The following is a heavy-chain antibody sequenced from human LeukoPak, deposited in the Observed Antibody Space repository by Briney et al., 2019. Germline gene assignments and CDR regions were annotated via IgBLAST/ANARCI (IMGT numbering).Heavy chain of an antibody. J-gene: IGHJ3*02. Sequence: GGSLRLSCEASGFSFLSYGMHWVRQAPGKGLEWVAFISYDGNKQHYGDSVKGRFSISRENSENTLYLQMNSLGPDDTALYYCAKLAYDASGSSRPFFDIWGQGTMVTV. D-gene: IGHD3-22*01. CDR2: ISYDGNKQ. CDR1: GFSFLSYG. CDR3: AKLAYDASGSSRPFFDI. V-gene: IGHV3-30*02.